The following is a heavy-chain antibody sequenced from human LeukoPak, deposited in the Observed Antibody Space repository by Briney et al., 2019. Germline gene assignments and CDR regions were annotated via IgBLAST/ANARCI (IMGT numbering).Heavy chain of an antibody. V-gene: IGHV1-8*01. J-gene: IGHJ5*02. CDR2: MNPNSGNT. Sequence: ASVKVSCKASGYTFTSYDINWVRQATGQGLEWMGWMNPNSGNTGYAQKFQGRVTMTRNTSISTAYMELSSLRSEDTAVYYRARGSLLTLYSGSSHNWFDPWGQGTLVTVSS. CDR1: GYTFTSYD. CDR3: ARGSLLTLYSGSSHNWFDP. D-gene: IGHD1-26*01.